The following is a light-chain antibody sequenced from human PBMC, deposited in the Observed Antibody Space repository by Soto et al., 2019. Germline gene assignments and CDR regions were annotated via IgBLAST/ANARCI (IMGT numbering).Light chain of an antibody. CDR2: KAS. CDR3: QQYNSFIWT. J-gene: IGKJ1*01. Sequence: DIQMTQSPSTLSASVGDRVTIICRASQSISSWLAWYQQKPGKAPKLLISKASNLDSGVPSRFSGSGSGTEFNLTISSLQPEDFATYYCQQYNSFIWTFCRGTKVDIK. CDR1: QSISSW. V-gene: IGKV1-5*03.